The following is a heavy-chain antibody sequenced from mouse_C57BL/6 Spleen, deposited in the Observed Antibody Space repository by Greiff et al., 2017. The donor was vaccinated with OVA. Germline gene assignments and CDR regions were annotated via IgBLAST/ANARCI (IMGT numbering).Heavy chain of an antibody. D-gene: IGHD2-4*01. Sequence: VQLQQSGAELVRPGTSVQVSCKASGYAFTNYLIAWVKQRPGQGLELIGVLNPGSGGTNYHEKVKGKSTLTADKSSSTAYMQLSSLTSEDSAVYFCGRCDYDVDAMDYWGQGTSVTVSS. J-gene: IGHJ4*01. V-gene: IGHV1-54*01. CDR2: LNPGSGGT. CDR1: GYAFTNYL. CDR3: GRCDYDVDAMDY.